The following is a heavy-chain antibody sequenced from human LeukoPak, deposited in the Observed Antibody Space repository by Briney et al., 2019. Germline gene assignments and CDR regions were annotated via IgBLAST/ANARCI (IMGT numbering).Heavy chain of an antibody. D-gene: IGHD6-19*01. CDR2: IYTSGST. CDR1: GGSISSGSYY. Sequence: PSETLSLTCTVSGGSISSGSYYWSWIRQPAGKGLEWIGRIYTSGSTNYNPSLKSRVTISVDTSKNQFSLKLSSVTAADTAVYYCARVMGWLNYFGYWGQGTLVTVSS. CDR3: ARVMGWLNYFGY. J-gene: IGHJ4*02. V-gene: IGHV4-61*02.